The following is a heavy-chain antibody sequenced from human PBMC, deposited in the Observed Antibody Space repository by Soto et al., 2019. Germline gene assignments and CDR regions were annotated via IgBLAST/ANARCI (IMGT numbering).Heavy chain of an antibody. CDR1: GFTVSGSA. V-gene: IGHV3-73*01. D-gene: IGHD2-2*03. J-gene: IGHJ4*02. CDR2: IKTNSYAT. CDR3: TRLDISIPSPFDY. Sequence: EVQLVESGGGLVQPGGSLKLSCAASGFTVSGSAMHWVRQASGKGLEWVARIKTNSYATAYAASVKGRFTISRDDSKNTAYLQMNSLKTEDTAVYYCTRLDISIPSPFDYWGQGTLVTVSS.